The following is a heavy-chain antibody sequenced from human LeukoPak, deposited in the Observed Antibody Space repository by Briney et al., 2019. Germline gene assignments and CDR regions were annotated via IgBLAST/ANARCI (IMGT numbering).Heavy chain of an antibody. CDR2: MYYSGST. CDR1: GGSISSGDYY. J-gene: IGHJ5*02. D-gene: IGHD3-22*01. Sequence: DPSETLSLTCTVSGGSISSGDYYWGWIRQPPGKGLEWIAYMYYSGSTYYNPSLKSRFTMSADTSKNQLSLKLSSVTAADTAVYYCARPYYYDSRIDPWGQGILVTVSS. CDR3: ARPYYYDSRIDP. V-gene: IGHV4-30-4*01.